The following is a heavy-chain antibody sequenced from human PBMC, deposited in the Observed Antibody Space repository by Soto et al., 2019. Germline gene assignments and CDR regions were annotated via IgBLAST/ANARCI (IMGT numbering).Heavy chain of an antibody. D-gene: IGHD3-22*01. V-gene: IGHV3-23*01. CDR1: GFTFSTYA. J-gene: IGHJ4*02. CDR2: ISGSGGNT. Sequence: EVQLLESGGGLVQPGGSLRVSCAASGFTFSTYAMSWVRQAPGKGLEWVSAISGSGGNTYYADSVKGRFTISRDNSKNTLYLQMDSLRAEDTAVYYCAKDSTGSSSGYYSYFDYWGQGTLVTVSS. CDR3: AKDSTGSSSGYYSYFDY.